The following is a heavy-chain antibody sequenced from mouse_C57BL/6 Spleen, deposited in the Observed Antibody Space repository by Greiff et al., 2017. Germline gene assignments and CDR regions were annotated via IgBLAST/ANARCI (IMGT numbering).Heavy chain of an antibody. CDR2: IDPSDSYT. J-gene: IGHJ2*01. CDR1: GYTFTSYW. D-gene: IGHD2-4*01. Sequence: VQLQQPGAELVMPGASVKLSCKASGYTFTSYWMHWVKQRPGQGLEWIGEIDPSDSYTNYNQKFKGKSTLTVDKSSSTAYMQLSSLTSEDAAVYYCAISYDYLDYWGQGTTLTVSS. V-gene: IGHV1-69*01. CDR3: AISYDYLDY.